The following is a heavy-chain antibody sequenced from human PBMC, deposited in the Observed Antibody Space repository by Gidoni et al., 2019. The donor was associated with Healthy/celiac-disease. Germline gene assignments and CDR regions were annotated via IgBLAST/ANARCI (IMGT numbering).Heavy chain of an antibody. Sequence: EVQLVESGGGLVTPGGTLRLSCAASGSTFSSYSMNWVRQAPGKGLEWVSFISSSSSYIYYADSVKGRFTISRDNAKNSLYLQMNSLRAEDTTVYYCARAAAIYNYGIDVWGQGTTVTVSS. D-gene: IGHD2-2*01. CDR1: GSTFSSYS. J-gene: IGHJ6*02. CDR2: ISSSSSYI. CDR3: ARAAAIYNYGIDV. V-gene: IGHV3-21*01.